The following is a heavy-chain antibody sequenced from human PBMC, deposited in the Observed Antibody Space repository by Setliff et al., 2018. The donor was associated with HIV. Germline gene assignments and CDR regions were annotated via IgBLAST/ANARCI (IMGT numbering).Heavy chain of an antibody. V-gene: IGHV1-69*13. CDR3: ARVMGATSGFHDY. CDR2: IIPMPGTA. Sequence: GASVKVSCKASGGTFRNYALSWVRQTPGQGLEWMGGIIPMPGTANYAQKFQGRVTITADESTSTAYMELSSLRSEDTSVYYCARVMGATSGFHDYWGQGTLVTVSS. CDR1: GGTFRNYA. J-gene: IGHJ4*02. D-gene: IGHD1-26*01.